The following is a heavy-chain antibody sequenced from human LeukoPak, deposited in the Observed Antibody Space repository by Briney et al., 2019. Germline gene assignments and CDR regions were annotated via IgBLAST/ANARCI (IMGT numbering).Heavy chain of an antibody. J-gene: IGHJ6*02. CDR1: GYTFTGYY. D-gene: IGHD6-19*01. V-gene: IGHV1-2*04. CDR2: INPNSGGT. CDR3: ARGPSSGWVYYYGMDV. Sequence: ASVKVSCKASGYTFTGYYMHWVRQAPGQGLEWMGWINPNSGGTNYAQKFQGWVTMTRDTSISTAYMELSRLRSDDTAVYYCARGPSSGWVYYYGMDVWGQGTTVTVSS.